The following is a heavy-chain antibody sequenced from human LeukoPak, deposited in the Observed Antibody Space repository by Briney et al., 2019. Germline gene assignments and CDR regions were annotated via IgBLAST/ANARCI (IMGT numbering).Heavy chain of an antibody. V-gene: IGHV1-18*01. J-gene: IGHJ3*02. CDR2: IRTYNGDT. D-gene: IGHD2-2*03. CDR3: ARVMVIVVVPAADDAFDI. Sequence: ASVKVSCKASGYTFTSYVISWVRQAPGQGLEWMGWIRTYNGDTNYAQNLQGRVTMTTDTSTGTAYMELRSLRSDDTAVYYCARVMVIVVVPAADDAFDIWGQGTMVTVSS. CDR1: GYTFTSYV.